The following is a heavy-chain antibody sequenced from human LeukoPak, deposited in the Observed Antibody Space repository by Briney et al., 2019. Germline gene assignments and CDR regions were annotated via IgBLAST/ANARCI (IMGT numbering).Heavy chain of an antibody. D-gene: IGHD3-22*01. CDR3: ARVQQTMIVVVSDAFDI. CDR1: GGSISSSSYY. V-gene: IGHV4-39*07. CDR2: IYYSGST. J-gene: IGHJ3*02. Sequence: KPSETLSLTCTVSGGSISSSSYYWGWIRQPPGKGLEWIGSIYYSGSTYYNPSLKSRVTISVDTSKNQFSLKLSSVTAADTAVYYCARVQQTMIVVVSDAFDIWGQGTMVTVSS.